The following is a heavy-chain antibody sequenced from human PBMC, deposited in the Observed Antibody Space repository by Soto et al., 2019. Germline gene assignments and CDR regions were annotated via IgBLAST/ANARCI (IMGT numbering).Heavy chain of an antibody. CDR3: ARNHESSFGVVTYYYGMDV. J-gene: IGHJ6*02. V-gene: IGHV1-69*13. D-gene: IGHD3-3*01. CDR1: GGTFSSYA. Sequence: SVKVSCKASGGTFSSYAISWVRQAPGQGLEWMGGIIPIFGTANYAQKFQGRATITADESTSTAYMELSSLRSEDTAVYYCARNHESSFGVVTYYYGMDVWGQGTTVTVSS. CDR2: IIPIFGTA.